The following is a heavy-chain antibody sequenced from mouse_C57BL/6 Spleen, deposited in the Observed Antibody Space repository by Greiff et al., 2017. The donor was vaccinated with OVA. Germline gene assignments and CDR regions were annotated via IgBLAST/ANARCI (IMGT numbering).Heavy chain of an antibody. CDR2: IHPNSGST. V-gene: IGHV1-64*01. J-gene: IGHJ3*01. D-gene: IGHD1-1*01. CDR3: ARVDGSSYEFAY. CDR1: GYTFTSYW. Sequence: QVQLQQPGAELVKPGASVKLSCKASGYTFTSYWMHWVKQRPGQGLEWIGMIHPNSGSTNYNEKFKSKATLTVDKSSSTAYMQLSSLTSEDSAVYYCARVDGSSYEFAYWGQGTLVTVSA.